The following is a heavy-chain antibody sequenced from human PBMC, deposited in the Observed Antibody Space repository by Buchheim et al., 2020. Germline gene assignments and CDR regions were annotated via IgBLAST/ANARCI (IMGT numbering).Heavy chain of an antibody. D-gene: IGHD3-22*01. CDR1: GYTFTSYS. CDR2: INPIGGST. CDR3: ARDVVGITSVLDY. V-gene: IGHV1-46*03. J-gene: IGHJ4*02. Sequence: QVQLVQSGAEVKKPGASVKVSCKASGYTFTSYSMHWVRQSPGQGLEWMGMINPIGGSTSYAQKFQGRDTMTRDTSTSTVYMELSSLRAGDTAVYYCARDVVGITSVLDYWGQG.